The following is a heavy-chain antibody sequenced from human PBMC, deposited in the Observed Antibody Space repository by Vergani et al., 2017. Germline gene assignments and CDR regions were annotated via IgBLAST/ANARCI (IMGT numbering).Heavy chain of an antibody. J-gene: IGHJ6*02. CDR2: IYDSGDT. CDR1: GDSMNTYY. V-gene: IGHV4-59*01. Sequence: QVQLQESGPGLVKPSETLSLTCSVSGDSMNTYYWTWIRQPPGKGLEWIGYIYDSGDTKYNPSLKSRVTISVDTSKNQFSLKLSSVTAADTAVYYCARDRGIVGATTGGMDVWGQGTTVTVSS. D-gene: IGHD1-26*01. CDR3: ARDRGIVGATTGGMDV.